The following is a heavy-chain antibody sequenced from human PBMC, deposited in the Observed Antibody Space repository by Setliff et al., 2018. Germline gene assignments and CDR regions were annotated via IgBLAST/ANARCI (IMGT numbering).Heavy chain of an antibody. D-gene: IGHD3-3*01. CDR3: ARMSGFQYIDV. CDR1: GDSISIRRNY. V-gene: IGHV4-61*09. CDR2: IYTSWST. J-gene: IGHJ6*03. Sequence: PSETLSLTCTVSGDSISIRRNYWGWFRQPAGKELEWIGQIYTSWSTNYNPSLKSRVTISRDTSKNQFSLSLTSVTAEDTAVYYCARMSGFQYIDVWDKGTTVTVSS.